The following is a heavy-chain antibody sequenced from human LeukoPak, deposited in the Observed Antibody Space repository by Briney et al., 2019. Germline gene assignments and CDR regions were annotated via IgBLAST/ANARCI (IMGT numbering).Heavy chain of an antibody. CDR1: GFTVSSNS. V-gene: IGHV3-53*01. Sequence: GGSLRLSCTVSGFTVSSNSMSWVRQAPGKGPEWVSFIYSGGNTHYSDSVKGRFTISRDNSKNTLYLQMNSLRAEDTAVYYCARRAGEYSHPYDYWGQGTLVTVSS. J-gene: IGHJ4*02. CDR2: IYSGGNT. D-gene: IGHD4-17*01. CDR3: ARRAGEYSHPYDY.